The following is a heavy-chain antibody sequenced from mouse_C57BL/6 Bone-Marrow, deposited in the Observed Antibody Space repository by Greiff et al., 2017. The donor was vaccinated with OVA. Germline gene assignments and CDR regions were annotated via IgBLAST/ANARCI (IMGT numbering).Heavy chain of an antibody. V-gene: IGHV5-12*01. CDR3: ARLHYYYGSSYEDWYFDV. J-gene: IGHJ1*03. CDR2: ISNGGGST. Sequence: EVHLVESGGGLVQPGGSLKLSCAASGFTFSDYYMYWVRQTPEKRLEWVAYISNGGGSTYYPDTVKGRFTISRDNAKNTLYLQMSRLKSEDTAMYYCARLHYYYGSSYEDWYFDVWGTGTTVTVSS. CDR1: GFTFSDYY. D-gene: IGHD1-1*01.